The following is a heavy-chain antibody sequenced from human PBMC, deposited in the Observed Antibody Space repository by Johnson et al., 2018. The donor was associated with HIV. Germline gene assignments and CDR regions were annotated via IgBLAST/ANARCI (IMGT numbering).Heavy chain of an antibody. CDR1: GFTVSSNY. J-gene: IGHJ3*02. CDR2: IYSGGST. D-gene: IGHD3-9*01. V-gene: IGHV3-53*01. Sequence: VRLVESGGGLIQPGGSLRLSCAASGFTVSSNYMSWVRQAPGKGLEWVSVIYSGGSTYYADSVKGRFTISRDNSKNTLYLQMNSLRAEDTAVYYCARDDILTGYYDAFDIWGQGTMVTVSS. CDR3: ARDDILTGYYDAFDI.